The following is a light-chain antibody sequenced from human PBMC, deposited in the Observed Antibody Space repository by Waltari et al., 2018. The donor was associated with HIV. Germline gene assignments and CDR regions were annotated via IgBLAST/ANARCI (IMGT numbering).Light chain of an antibody. V-gene: IGKV4-1*01. J-gene: IGKJ2*01. CDR3: QQYYTDPHTFGQGTYTDPHT. CDR2: WGS. Sequence: EIVMTQFPDSLAVYMGERATIRCKSSQSVLYNSDNRNSLAWYQQKPGQSPRLLIYWGSTRESGVPDRFSGSGSGAEFSLTITNLQPEDVGVYFCQQYYTDPHTFGQGTYTDPHTFGQGTKVEI. CDR1: QSVLYNSDNRNS.